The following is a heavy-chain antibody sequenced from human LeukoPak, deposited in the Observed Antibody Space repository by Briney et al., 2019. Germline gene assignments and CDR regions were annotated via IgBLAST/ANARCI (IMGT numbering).Heavy chain of an antibody. V-gene: IGHV3-53*01. CDR2: IYSGGST. J-gene: IGHJ6*04. D-gene: IGHD3-3*01. CDR3: FCSGITIFGVVSIDV. Sequence: GGSLRLSCAASGFTVSSNYMSWVRQAPGKGLGWVSVIYSGGSTYYADSVKGRFTISRDNSKNTLYLQMNSLRAEDTAVYYCFCSGITIFGVVSIDVWGKGTTVTVSS. CDR1: GFTVSSNY.